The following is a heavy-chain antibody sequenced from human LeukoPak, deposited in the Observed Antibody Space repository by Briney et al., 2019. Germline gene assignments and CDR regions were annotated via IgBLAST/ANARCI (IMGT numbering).Heavy chain of an antibody. CDR2: INAGNGNT. J-gene: IGHJ5*02. V-gene: IGHV1-3*01. Sequence: ASVKVSCKASGYTFTSYGISWVRQAPGQGLEWMGWINAGNGNTKYSQKFQGRVTITRDTSASTAYMELSSLRSEDTAVYYCARARGGWYVDNWFDPWGQGTLVTVSS. CDR3: ARARGGWYVDNWFDP. CDR1: GYTFTSYG. D-gene: IGHD6-19*01.